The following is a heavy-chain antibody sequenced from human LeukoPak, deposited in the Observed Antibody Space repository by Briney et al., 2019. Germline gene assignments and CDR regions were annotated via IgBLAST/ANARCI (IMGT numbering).Heavy chain of an antibody. CDR1: GYTFTSYA. D-gene: IGHD2-2*01. Sequence: GASVKVSCKASGYTFTSYAMHWVRQAPGQRLEWMGWINAGNGNTKYSQKFQGRVTITRDTSASTVYMELSSLRSEDTAVYYCARDLLGYCSSTSCRRGNWFDPWGQGTLVTVSS. CDR3: ARDLLGYCSSTSCRRGNWFDP. J-gene: IGHJ5*02. CDR2: INAGNGNT. V-gene: IGHV1-3*01.